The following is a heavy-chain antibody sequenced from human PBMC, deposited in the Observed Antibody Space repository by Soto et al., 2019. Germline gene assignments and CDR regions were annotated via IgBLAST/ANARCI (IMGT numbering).Heavy chain of an antibody. V-gene: IGHV1-69*02. D-gene: IGHD6-13*01. CDR1: GGTFSSYT. Sequence: QVQLVQSGAEVKKPGSSVKVSCKASGGTFSSYTISWVRQAPGQGLEWMGRIIPILGIANYAPKFQGRVTITADKSTSTAYRELSSLRSEDTAVYYCARSLSWTFDYWGQGTLVTVSS. CDR2: IIPILGIA. CDR3: ARSLSWTFDY. J-gene: IGHJ4*02.